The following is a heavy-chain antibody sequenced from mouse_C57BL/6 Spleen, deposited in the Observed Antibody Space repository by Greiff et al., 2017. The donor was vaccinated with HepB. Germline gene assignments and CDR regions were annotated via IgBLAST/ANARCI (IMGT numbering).Heavy chain of an antibody. CDR2: IDPSDSYT. D-gene: IGHD1-1*01. CDR3: ARYPNYYGSRGDYFDY. J-gene: IGHJ2*01. Sequence: QVQLQQPGAELVMPGASVKLSCKASGYTFTSYWMHWVKQRPGQGLERIGEIDPSDSYTNYNQKFKGKSTLTVDKSSSTAYMQLSSLTSEDSAVYYCARYPNYYGSRGDYFDYWGQGTTLTVSS. CDR1: GYTFTSYW. V-gene: IGHV1-69*01.